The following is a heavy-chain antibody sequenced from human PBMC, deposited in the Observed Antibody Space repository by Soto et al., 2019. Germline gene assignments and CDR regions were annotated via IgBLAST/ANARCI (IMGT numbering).Heavy chain of an antibody. CDR1: GYTFTSYG. J-gene: IGHJ1*01. CDR2: ISGYNGNS. Sequence: QVQLVQSGAEVKKPGASVKVSCKASGYTFTSYGISWVRQAPGQGLEWMGRISGYNGNSNYAQNLQGRVTMTTDTSTSTAYMELRSLRSDDTAVYHCAREDIPDIVVVVVAPEGLGYWGQGTRVTVSS. CDR3: AREDIPDIVVVVVAPEGLGY. V-gene: IGHV1-18*01. D-gene: IGHD2-15*01.